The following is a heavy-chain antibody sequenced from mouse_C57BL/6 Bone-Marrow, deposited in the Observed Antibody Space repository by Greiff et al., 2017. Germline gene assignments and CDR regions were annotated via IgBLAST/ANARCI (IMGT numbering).Heavy chain of an antibody. CDR1: GFTFSDYY. V-gene: IGHV5-16*01. CDR3: ARDERRNFDV. Sequence: EVQVVEPEGGLVQPGSSMKLSCTASGFTFSDYYMAWVRQVPEKGLEWVANINYDGSSTYYLDSLKSRVIMSRDNARNIPYLQMSSLKSEDTATYNCARDERRNFDVWGTGTTVTVSS. CDR2: INYDGSST. J-gene: IGHJ1*03.